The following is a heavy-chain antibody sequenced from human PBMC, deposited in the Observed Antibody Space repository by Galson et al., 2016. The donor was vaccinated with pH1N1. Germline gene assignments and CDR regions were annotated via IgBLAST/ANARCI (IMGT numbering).Heavy chain of an antibody. D-gene: IGHD5-24*01. V-gene: IGHV3-7*03. CDR2: INPAGSDM. CDR1: GFTFSNYW. Sequence: SRRLSCAASGFTFSNYWTNWVRQAPGKGLEWVATINPAGSDMYYVDCVKGRFTVSRDNVKNSLYLQMNSLRAEDTAVYYCARDNEEAEKATVNGGFAYWGQGTLVTVSS. CDR3: ARDNEEAEKATVNGGFAY. J-gene: IGHJ4*02.